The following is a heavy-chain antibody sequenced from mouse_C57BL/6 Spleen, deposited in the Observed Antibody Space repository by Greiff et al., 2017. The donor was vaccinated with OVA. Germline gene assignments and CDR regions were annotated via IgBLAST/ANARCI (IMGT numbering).Heavy chain of an antibody. CDR2: IYPGNSDT. J-gene: IGHJ2*01. V-gene: IGHV1-5*01. CDR3: ARWRDTLDY. CDR1: GYTFTSYW. Sequence: EVQLQQSGTVLARPGASVKMSCKTSGYTFTSYWMHWVKQRPGQGLEWIGAIYPGNSDTSYNQKFKDKATLTADKSSSTAYMQLSSLTYEDSAVYYCARWRDTLDYWGQGTTLTVSS.